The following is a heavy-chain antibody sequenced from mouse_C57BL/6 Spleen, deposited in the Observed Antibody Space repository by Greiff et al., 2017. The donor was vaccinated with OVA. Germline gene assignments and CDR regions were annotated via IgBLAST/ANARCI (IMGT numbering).Heavy chain of an antibody. Sequence: QVQLQQSGPELVKPGASVKISCKASGYAFCSSWMNWVKQRPGKGLEWIGRIYPGDGDTNYNGKFKGKATLTADKSSSTAYMQLSSLTSEDSAVYFCASGKLGRYFDYWGQGTTLTVSS. CDR1: GYAFCSSW. CDR2: IYPGDGDT. D-gene: IGHD4-1*01. V-gene: IGHV1-82*01. J-gene: IGHJ2*01. CDR3: ASGKLGRYFDY.